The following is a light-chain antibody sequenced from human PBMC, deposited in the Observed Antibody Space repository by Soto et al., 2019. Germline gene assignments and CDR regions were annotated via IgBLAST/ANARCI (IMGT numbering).Light chain of an antibody. V-gene: IGLV2-14*01. CDR3: NSYTSSSSTPVI. Sequence: QTVLTQPASVSGSPGQSITISCTGTSSDIGGYNYVSWYQQHPGKAPKLMIYEVTNRPSGVSNRFSGSKSGNTASLTISGLQAEDEADYYCNSYTSSSSTPVIFGGGTKLTVL. CDR2: EVT. CDR1: SSDIGGYNY. J-gene: IGLJ2*01.